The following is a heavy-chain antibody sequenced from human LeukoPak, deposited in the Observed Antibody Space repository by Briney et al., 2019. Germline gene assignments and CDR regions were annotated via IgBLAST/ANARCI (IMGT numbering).Heavy chain of an antibody. V-gene: IGHV4-31*03. D-gene: IGHD4-23*01. CDR2: VYYSGST. CDR1: GGSISSGGYY. J-gene: IGHJ4*02. CDR3: ARGATVGYDY. Sequence: SQTLSLTCTVSGGSISSGGYYWSWIRQHPGEGLEWIGYVYYSGSTYYNPSLKSRVTISVDTAKNQFSLKLSSVPAADTAVYYCARGATVGYDYWGQGTLVTVSS.